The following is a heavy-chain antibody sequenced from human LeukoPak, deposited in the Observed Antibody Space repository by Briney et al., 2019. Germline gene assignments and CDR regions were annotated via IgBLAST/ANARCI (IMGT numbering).Heavy chain of an antibody. Sequence: GGSLRLSCAASGFTFSSHAMGWVRQAPGKGLEWVSSINERGDDTYYADSVKGRFTISRDNTKNTQFLQMNSLRAEDTAVYYCVRGLVGIIHYAMDVWGQGTTVTVSS. D-gene: IGHD6-6*01. CDR3: VRGLVGIIHYAMDV. CDR1: GFTFSSHA. J-gene: IGHJ6*02. CDR2: INERGDDT. V-gene: IGHV3-23*01.